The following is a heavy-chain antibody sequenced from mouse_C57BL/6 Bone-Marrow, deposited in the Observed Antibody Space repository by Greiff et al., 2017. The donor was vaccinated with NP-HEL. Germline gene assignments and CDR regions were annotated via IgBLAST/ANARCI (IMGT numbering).Heavy chain of an antibody. CDR1: GFNIKDDY. V-gene: IGHV14-4*01. D-gene: IGHD2-4*01. CDR2: IDPENGDT. J-gene: IGHJ1*03. CDR3: TTDYERYFDV. Sequence: EVQLQESGAELVRPGASVKLSCTASGFNIKDDYMHWVKQRPEQGLEWIGWIDPENGDTEYASKFQGKATITADTSSNTAYLQLSSLTSEDTAVYYCTTDYERYFDVWGTGTTVTVSS.